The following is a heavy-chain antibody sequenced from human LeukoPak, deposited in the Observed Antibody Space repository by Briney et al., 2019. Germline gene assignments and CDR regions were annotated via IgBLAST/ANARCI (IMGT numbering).Heavy chain of an antibody. CDR2: IIPILGIA. J-gene: IGHJ4*02. D-gene: IGHD6-13*01. CDR3: ARDPIAAAGTPLDY. CDR1: GGTFSSYA. Sequence: ASVKVSCKASGGTFSSYAISWVRQAPGQGLEWMGRIIPILGIANYAQKFQGRVTITADKSTSTAYMELSSLRSEDTAVYYCARDPIAAAGTPLDYWGQGTLSPSPQ. V-gene: IGHV1-69*04.